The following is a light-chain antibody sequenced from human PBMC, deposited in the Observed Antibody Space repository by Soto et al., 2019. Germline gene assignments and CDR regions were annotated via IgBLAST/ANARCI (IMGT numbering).Light chain of an antibody. Sequence: IVLTQSPGTLSLSPGERATLSCSASQNFRNSYLALYQQKPGQAPSLLIYGVSARATGIPDRFSGSGSGTDFTLTISRLEPEDFAVYYCQQYETSVYTFGQGTKLEI. CDR2: GVS. J-gene: IGKJ2*01. CDR1: QNFRNSY. CDR3: QQYETSVYT. V-gene: IGKV3-20*01.